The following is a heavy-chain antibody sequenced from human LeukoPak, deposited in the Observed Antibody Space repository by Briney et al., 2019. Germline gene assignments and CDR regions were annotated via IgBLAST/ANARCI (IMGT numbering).Heavy chain of an antibody. CDR1: GGSISSYY. Sequence: SETLSLTCTVSGGSISSYYWSWIRQPPGKGLEWIRYIYYSGSTNYNPSLKSRVTISVDTSKNQFSLKLSSVTAADTAVYYCARDNSYYYDSSIGAFDIWGQGTMVTVSS. V-gene: IGHV4-59*01. CDR2: IYYSGST. CDR3: ARDNSYYYDSSIGAFDI. J-gene: IGHJ3*02. D-gene: IGHD3-22*01.